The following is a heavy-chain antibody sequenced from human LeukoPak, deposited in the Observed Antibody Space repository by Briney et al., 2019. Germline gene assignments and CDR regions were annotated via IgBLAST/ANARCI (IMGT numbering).Heavy chain of an antibody. J-gene: IGHJ4*02. CDR3: ARLQTGYFDY. D-gene: IGHD3-9*01. V-gene: IGHV4-59*12. Sequence: SETLSLTCTVSGGSISSYYWSWIRQPPGKGLEWIGYIYYSGSTNYNPSLKSRVTISVDTSKNQFSLKLSSVTAADTAVYYCARLQTGYFDYWGQGTLVTVSS. CDR1: GGSISSYY. CDR2: IYYSGST.